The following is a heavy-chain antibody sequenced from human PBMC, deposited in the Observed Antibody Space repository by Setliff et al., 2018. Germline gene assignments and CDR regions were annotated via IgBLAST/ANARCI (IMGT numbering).Heavy chain of an antibody. CDR1: GYSISNGFY. D-gene: IGHD3-22*01. J-gene: IGHJ3*01. Sequence: TSETLSLTCAVSGYSISNGFYWGWIRQSPVKGLEWIGSLFDGGSAYYSPSLKSRASISLDASKHQFALKLTSATAADTAVYYCARDPHYDPTYSLPDHALDFWGQGIMVTVS. V-gene: IGHV4-38-2*02. CDR3: ARDPHYDPTYSLPDHALDF. CDR2: LFDGGSA.